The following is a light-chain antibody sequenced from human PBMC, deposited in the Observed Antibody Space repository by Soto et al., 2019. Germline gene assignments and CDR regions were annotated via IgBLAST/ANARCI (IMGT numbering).Light chain of an antibody. J-gene: IGKJ3*01. CDR2: GAS. Sequence: EIVLTQSPDTLSLSPWERTTLSCRANQSVSSNFLAWYQQKPGQAPRLLISGASNRATGIPDRFSGSGSGTDFTLTISRLEPEDFAVYYCQLYGSSITFGPGTKVDIK. CDR3: QLYGSSIT. V-gene: IGKV3-20*01. CDR1: QSVSSNF.